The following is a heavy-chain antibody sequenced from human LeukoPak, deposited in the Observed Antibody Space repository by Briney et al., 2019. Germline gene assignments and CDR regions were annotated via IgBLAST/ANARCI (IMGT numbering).Heavy chain of an antibody. CDR2: INHSGST. D-gene: IGHD3-22*01. J-gene: IGHJ4*02. CDR3: ARGHTPYYYDSSGYKYYFDY. CDR1: GGSFSGYY. V-gene: IGHV4-34*01. Sequence: SETLSLTCAVYGGSFSGYYWSWIRQPPGKGLEWIGEINHSGSTNYNPSLKSRVTISIDTSKNQFSLKLSSVTAADTAVYYCARGHTPYYYDSSGYKYYFDYWGQGTLVTVSS.